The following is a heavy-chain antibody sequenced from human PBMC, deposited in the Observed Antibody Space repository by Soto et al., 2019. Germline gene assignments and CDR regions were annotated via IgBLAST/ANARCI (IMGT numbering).Heavy chain of an antibody. J-gene: IGHJ4*02. CDR2: ISWNSGSI. Sequence: EVQLVESGGGLVQPGRSLRLSCATSGFKFEEFAMHWVRQAPGKGLEWVSGISWNSGSIGYADSVKGRFTISRDNAKKSLYLQMNSLRTEDTAFYYWTQGAPYHTGADYWGQGILVTVSS. CDR1: GFKFEEFA. CDR3: TQGAPYHTGADY. V-gene: IGHV3-9*01.